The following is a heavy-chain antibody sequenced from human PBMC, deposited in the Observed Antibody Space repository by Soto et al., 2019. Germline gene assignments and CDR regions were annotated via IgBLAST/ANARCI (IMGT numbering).Heavy chain of an antibody. J-gene: IGHJ4*02. V-gene: IGHV1-18*01. CDR2: ISTYNGDT. CDR1: GYTFITYG. Sequence: ASVKVSCKASGYTFITYGMSWVRQAPGQGLDWMGWISTYNGDTKYADRLQGRVTMTTDTTTGTAYMELRSLRSDDTAVYYCARGPTDYYDKSDDDSLDFWGRGTLVTVSS. D-gene: IGHD3-22*01. CDR3: ARGPTDYYDKSDDDSLDF.